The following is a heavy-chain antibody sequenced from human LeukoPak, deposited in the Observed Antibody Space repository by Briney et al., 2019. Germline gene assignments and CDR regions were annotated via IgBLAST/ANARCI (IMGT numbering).Heavy chain of an antibody. CDR2: IDYSGST. V-gene: IGHV4-59*01. D-gene: IGHD1-1*01. J-gene: IGHJ4*02. CDR3: AREWSGGLDY. CDR1: GGSISSYY. Sequence: SETLSLTCTVSGGSISSYYWIWIRQPPGKGLEWIGYIDYSGSTNYNPSLMTRLTISVDTSKNQFSLKLRSVTAADTAVYYCAREWSGGLDYWGQGTLVTVSS.